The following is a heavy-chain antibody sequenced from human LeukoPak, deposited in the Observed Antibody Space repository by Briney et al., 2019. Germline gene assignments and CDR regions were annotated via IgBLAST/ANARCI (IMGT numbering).Heavy chain of an antibody. CDR3: ARDRRDGYNYFWSDP. CDR1: GFTFSSYG. Sequence: PGRSLRLSCAASGFTFSSYGMHWVRQAPGKGLEWAAVIWYDGSNKYYADSVKGRFTISRDNSKNTLYLQMNSLRAEDTAVYYCARDRRDGYNYFWSDPWGQGTLVTVSS. V-gene: IGHV3-33*01. CDR2: IWYDGSNK. D-gene: IGHD5-24*01. J-gene: IGHJ5*02.